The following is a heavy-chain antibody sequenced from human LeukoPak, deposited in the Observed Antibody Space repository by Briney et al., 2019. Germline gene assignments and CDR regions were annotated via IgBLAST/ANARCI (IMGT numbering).Heavy chain of an antibody. CDR1: GFTFSNYA. V-gene: IGHV3-23*01. Sequence: GASLRLSCGASGFTFSNYAMSWVRQATGKGLEWVSAITGCGRSTYYADSLKGRFTISRDKSKNTLYLQMNSLRTEDTAVYYCAKWGDYDVLTGYYVSDYWGQGSLVTVSS. CDR3: AKWGDYDVLTGYYVSDY. J-gene: IGHJ4*02. CDR2: ITGCGRST. D-gene: IGHD3-9*01.